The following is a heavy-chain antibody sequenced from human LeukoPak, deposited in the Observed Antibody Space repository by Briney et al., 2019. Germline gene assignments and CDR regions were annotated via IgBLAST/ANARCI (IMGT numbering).Heavy chain of an antibody. V-gene: IGHV3-30*02. CDR2: IRYDGSNK. CDR3: AKDFSVYNYDSRVLDY. J-gene: IGHJ4*02. Sequence: AGGSLRLSCAASGFTFSSYSMNWVRQAPGKGLEWVAFIRYDGSNKYYADSVKGRFTISRDNSKNTLYLQMNRLRAEDTAVYYCAKDFSVYNYDSRVLDYWGQGTLVTVSS. D-gene: IGHD3-22*01. CDR1: GFTFSSYS.